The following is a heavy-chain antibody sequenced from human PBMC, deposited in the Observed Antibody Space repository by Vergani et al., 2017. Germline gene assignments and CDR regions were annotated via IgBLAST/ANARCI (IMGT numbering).Heavy chain of an antibody. CDR1: GGTFSSYA. V-gene: IGHV1-69*06. J-gene: IGHJ5*02. CDR2: IIPIFGTA. Sequence: QVQLVQSGAEVKKPGSSVKVSCKASGGTFSSYAISWVRQAPGQGLEWMGGIIPIFGTAIYAQKFQGRVTMTEDTSTDTAYMELSSLRSEDTAVYYCATWGITGSSKATQFDPWGQGTLVTVSS. D-gene: IGHD1-20*01. CDR3: ATWGITGSSKATQFDP.